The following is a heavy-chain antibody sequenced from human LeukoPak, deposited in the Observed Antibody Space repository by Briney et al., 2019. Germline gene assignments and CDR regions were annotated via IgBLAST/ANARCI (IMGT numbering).Heavy chain of an antibody. J-gene: IGHJ4*02. V-gene: IGHV1-69*05. D-gene: IGHD4-17*01. CDR1: GGTFSSYA. CDR2: IIPIFGTA. CDR3: AMSLDYGDYRYYFDY. Sequence: SVKVSCKASGGTFSSYAISWVRQAPGQGLEWMGGIIPIFGTADYAQKFQGRVTITTDESTSTAYMELSSLRSEDTAVYYCAMSLDYGDYRYYFDYWGQGTLVTVSS.